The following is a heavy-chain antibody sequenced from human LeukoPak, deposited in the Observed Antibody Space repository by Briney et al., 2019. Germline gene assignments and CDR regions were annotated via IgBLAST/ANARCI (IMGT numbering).Heavy chain of an antibody. D-gene: IGHD1-7*01. CDR3: ARLDWNYSFDY. V-gene: IGHV4-34*01. CDR1: GGSFSGYY. Sequence: KPSETLSLTCAVYGGSFSGYYWSWIRQPPGKGLEWIGEINHSGSTNYNPSLKSRVTISVDTSKNQFSLKLSSVTAADTAVYYCARLDWNYSFDYWGQGTLVTVSS. J-gene: IGHJ4*02. CDR2: INHSGST.